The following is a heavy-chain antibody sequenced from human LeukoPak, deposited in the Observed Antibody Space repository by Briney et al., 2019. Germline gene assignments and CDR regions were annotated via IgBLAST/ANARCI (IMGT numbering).Heavy chain of an antibody. J-gene: IGHJ4*02. CDR1: GSTFSSYA. CDR3: AKSSGWYRDYFDY. D-gene: IGHD6-19*01. CDR2: ISGSGGST. V-gene: IGHV3-23*01. Sequence: GGSLRLSCVVSGSTFSSYAMSWVRQAPGKGLEWVSAISGSGGSTYYADSVKGRFTISRDNSKNTLYLQMNSLRAEDTAVYYCAKSSGWYRDYFDYWGQGTLVTVSS.